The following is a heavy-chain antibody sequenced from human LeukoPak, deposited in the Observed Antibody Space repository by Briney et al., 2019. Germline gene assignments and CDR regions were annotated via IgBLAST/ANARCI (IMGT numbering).Heavy chain of an antibody. CDR3: ARAARIAAAGTSWFDP. CDR1: GYTFTGYY. CDR2: INPNSGGT. V-gene: IGHV1-2*02. Sequence: GASVKVSCKASGYTFTGYYMHWVRQAPGQGLEWMGWINPNSGGTNYAQKFQGRVTMTRDTSISTAYMELSRLRSDDTAVYYCARAARIAAAGTSWFDPWGQGTLVIVSS. D-gene: IGHD6-13*01. J-gene: IGHJ5*02.